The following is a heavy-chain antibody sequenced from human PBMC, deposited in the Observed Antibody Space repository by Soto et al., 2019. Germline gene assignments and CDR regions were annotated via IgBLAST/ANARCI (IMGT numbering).Heavy chain of an antibody. D-gene: IGHD3-22*01. CDR2: INPNSGGT. CDR3: ASSLRGFDYYDSSGYYPLDY. Sequence: GASVKVSCKASGYTFTGYSMHWVRQAPGQGLEWMGWINPNSGGTNYAQKFQGWVTMTRDTSISTAYMELSRLRSDDTAVYYCASSLRGFDYYDSSGYYPLDYWGQGTLVTVSS. CDR1: GYTFTGYS. V-gene: IGHV1-2*04. J-gene: IGHJ4*02.